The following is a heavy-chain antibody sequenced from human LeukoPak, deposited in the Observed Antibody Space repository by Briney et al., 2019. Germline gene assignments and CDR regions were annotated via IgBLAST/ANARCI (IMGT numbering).Heavy chain of an antibody. CDR2: VSSSSYFI. CDR1: GFTFSSYS. J-gene: IGHJ3*02. CDR3: ARDYSSFAFDI. V-gene: IGHV3-21*01. Sequence: GGSLRLSCAASGFTFSSYSMNWVRQAPGKGLEWVSSVSSSSYFIYYAESVEGRFTISRDNAKNSVYLQMNSLRAEDTAVYYCARDYSSFAFDIWGQGTMVTVSS. D-gene: IGHD6-6*01.